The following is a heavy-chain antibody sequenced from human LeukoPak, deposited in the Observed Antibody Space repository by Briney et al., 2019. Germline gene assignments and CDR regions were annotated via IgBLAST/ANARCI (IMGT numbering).Heavy chain of an antibody. J-gene: IGHJ6*02. D-gene: IGHD2-15*01. Sequence: GASVKVSCKASGGTSNSHAISWVRQAPGQGLEWMGRIIPNLGTTNCAQNFQDRVTITTDESTNTAYMELSSLRSEDTAVYYCASEYCSGGSCYSVCYYYGMDVWGQGTTVTVSS. V-gene: IGHV1-69*11. CDR1: GGTSNSHA. CDR3: ASEYCSGGSCYSVCYYYGMDV. CDR2: IIPNLGTT.